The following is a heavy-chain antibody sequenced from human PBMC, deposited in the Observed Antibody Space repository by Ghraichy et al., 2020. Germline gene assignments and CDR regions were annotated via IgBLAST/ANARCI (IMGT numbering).Heavy chain of an antibody. CDR3: ATPGGAAGQWGTENDAFDI. CDR2: INHSGST. Sequence: SETLSLTCAVYGGSFSGYYWSWIRQPPGKGLEWIGEINHSGSTNYNPSLKSRVTISVDTSKNQFSLKLSSVTAADTAVYYCATPGGAAGQWGTENDAFDIWGQGTMVTVSS. CDR1: GGSFSGYY. D-gene: IGHD6-13*01. J-gene: IGHJ3*02. V-gene: IGHV4-34*01.